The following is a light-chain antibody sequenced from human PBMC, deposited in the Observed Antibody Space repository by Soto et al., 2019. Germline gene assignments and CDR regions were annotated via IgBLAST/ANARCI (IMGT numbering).Light chain of an antibody. CDR3: QQYNNGPPIT. V-gene: IGKV3D-15*01. J-gene: IGKJ5*01. Sequence: EIVMTQSPATLSVSPGEGATLSCRASQSVGSNLAWYQQKPGQAPRLLIYGASTRATGIPARFSGGGYGTEFTRTISSLQSEDVGVYYCQQYNNGPPITFGQGTRLEIK. CDR1: QSVGSN. CDR2: GAS.